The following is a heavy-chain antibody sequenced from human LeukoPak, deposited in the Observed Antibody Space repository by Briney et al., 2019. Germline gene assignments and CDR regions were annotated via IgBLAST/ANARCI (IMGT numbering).Heavy chain of an antibody. CDR1: GGSIRSYY. Sequence: SETLSLTCTVSGGSIRSYYWTWIRQPPGRGPEWIGYVYDSGSTNFNLSLKSRLTISIDTSKNQFSLNLDSVTAADTAVYYCARRVATRSPFYYGMDVWGQGATVTVSS. CDR3: ARRVATRSPFYYGMDV. D-gene: IGHD5-12*01. J-gene: IGHJ6*02. V-gene: IGHV4-59*08. CDR2: VYDSGST.